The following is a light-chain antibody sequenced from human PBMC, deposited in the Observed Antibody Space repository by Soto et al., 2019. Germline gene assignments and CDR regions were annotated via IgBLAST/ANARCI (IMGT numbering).Light chain of an antibody. CDR3: SSYGGTNNLL. V-gene: IGLV2-8*01. CDR1: SSDVGGYKY. J-gene: IGLJ2*01. Sequence: QSALTQPPSASGSPGQSVTLSCTGTSSDVGGYKYVSWYQQHPGKAPKLMIFEVHKRPSGVPDRFSGSKSGNTASLTVSGLQAEDEADYYCSSYGGTNNLLFGGGTKLTVL. CDR2: EVH.